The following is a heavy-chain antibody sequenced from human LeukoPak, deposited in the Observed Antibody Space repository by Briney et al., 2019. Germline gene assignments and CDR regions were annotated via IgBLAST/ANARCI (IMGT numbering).Heavy chain of an antibody. V-gene: IGHV3-15*01. D-gene: IGHD2/OR15-2a*01. CDR2: IKGKAGGGTT. J-gene: IGHJ4*02. CDR1: GFIFSNAW. Sequence: GGSLRLSCAASGFIFSNAWMSWVRQAPGKGLEWVGRIKGKAGGGTTDYAAPVKGRFTISRDDSKNTLYLQMNSLKAEDTAVYYCTTLFLYGGGAPGGWGQGTLVTVSS. CDR3: TTLFLYGGGAPGG.